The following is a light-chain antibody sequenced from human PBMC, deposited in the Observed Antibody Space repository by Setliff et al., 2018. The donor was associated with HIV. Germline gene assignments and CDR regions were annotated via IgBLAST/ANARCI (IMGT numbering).Light chain of an antibody. Sequence: QSALAQPPSVSGTPGQRITISCSGNTSNIGNNYVYFYQQLPGAAPRLLIYRNTHRPSGVPGRFAGSKSGTSASLAISGLQSDDEADYYCASWDDSLNGYVSGPGTKVTVL. J-gene: IGLJ1*01. CDR3: ASWDDSLNGYV. CDR2: RNT. CDR1: TSNIGNNY. V-gene: IGLV1-47*01.